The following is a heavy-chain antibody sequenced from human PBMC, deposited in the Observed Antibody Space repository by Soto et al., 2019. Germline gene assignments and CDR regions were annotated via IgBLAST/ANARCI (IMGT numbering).Heavy chain of an antibody. CDR2: ITTSEDIT. V-gene: IGHV3-23*01. D-gene: IGHD3-3*01. Sequence: EVQLFESGGGLVEPGESLRLSCAASGFIFKDFAMSWVRQAPGKGLEWVSTITTSEDITYSADSVRGRFTSSRDNSANTLFLQMSSLRGDDTATYYCTKGDSSGYFDPSSGYSTPDHWCQGTLVTVSS. J-gene: IGHJ5*02. CDR1: GFIFKDFA. CDR3: TKGDSSGYFDPSSGYSTPDH.